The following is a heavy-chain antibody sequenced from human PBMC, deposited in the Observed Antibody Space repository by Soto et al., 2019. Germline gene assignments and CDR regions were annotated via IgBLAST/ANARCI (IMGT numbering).Heavy chain of an antibody. Sequence: GGSLRLSCAASGFTFSNAWMGWVRQAPGKGLEWVSRIRSKTEGGTTDYAAPVKGRFTISRDDSKNTLYLQMNSLKTDDTAVYYCTTDGIPIFGVALHWGQGTLVTVSS. V-gene: IGHV3-15*01. J-gene: IGHJ4*02. D-gene: IGHD3-3*01. CDR3: TTDGIPIFGVALH. CDR1: GFTFSNAW. CDR2: IRSKTEGGTT.